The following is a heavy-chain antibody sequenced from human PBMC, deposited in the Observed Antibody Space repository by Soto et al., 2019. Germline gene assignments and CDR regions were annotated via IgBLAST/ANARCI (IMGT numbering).Heavy chain of an antibody. CDR3: AREGTVLYDSSGYYYNYFDY. V-gene: IGHV1-18*01. CDR2: ISAYNGNT. CDR1: GYTFTSYG. Sequence: QVQLVQSGAEVKKPGASVKVSCKASGYTFTSYGISWVRQAPGQGLEWMGWISAYNGNTNYAQKLQGRVTMTTDTSTSTAYMELRSLRSDDTAVYYGAREGTVLYDSSGYYYNYFDYWGQGTLVTVSS. J-gene: IGHJ4*02. D-gene: IGHD3-22*01.